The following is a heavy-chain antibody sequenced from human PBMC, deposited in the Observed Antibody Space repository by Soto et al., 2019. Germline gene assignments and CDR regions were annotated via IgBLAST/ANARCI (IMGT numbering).Heavy chain of an antibody. J-gene: IGHJ3*02. Sequence: GGSLRLSCAASGFTFSSYWMHWVRQAPGKGLVWVSRINSDGSSTSYADSVKGRFTISRDNAKNTLYLQMNSLRAEDTAVYYWARDIVGYCSGGSCYSHAFDIWGQGTMVTVSS. V-gene: IGHV3-74*01. CDR2: INSDGSST. D-gene: IGHD2-15*01. CDR3: ARDIVGYCSGGSCYSHAFDI. CDR1: GFTFSSYW.